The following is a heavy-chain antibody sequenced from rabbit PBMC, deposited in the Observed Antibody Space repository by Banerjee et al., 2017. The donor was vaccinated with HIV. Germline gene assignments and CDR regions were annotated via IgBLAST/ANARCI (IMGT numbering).Heavy chain of an antibody. CDR3: ARGGVGTTYPYGGMDL. J-gene: IGHJ6*01. D-gene: IGHD8-1*01. Sequence: QEQLVESGGGLVQPEGSLTLTCTASGFSFSSGYYMCWVRQAPVKGLELIACIDTGSRGYTWYASWAKGRFTISKTSSTTVTLQMTSLTAADTATYFCARGGVGTTYPYGGMDLWGQGTLVTVS. CDR2: IDTGSRGYT. V-gene: IGHV1S45*01. CDR1: GFSFSSGYY.